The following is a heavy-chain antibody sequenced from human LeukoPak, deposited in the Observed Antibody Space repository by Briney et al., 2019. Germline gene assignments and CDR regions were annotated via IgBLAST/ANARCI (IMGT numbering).Heavy chain of an antibody. CDR1: GYTFTGYY. CDR2: INPNSGGT. Sequence: ASVKVSCKASGYTFTGYYMHWVRQAPGQGLEWMGWINPNSGGTNYAQKFQGRVTMTRDTSISTAYMELSRLRSDDTAVYYCARGLVVVPAVYRIDYWGQGTLVTVSS. D-gene: IGHD2-2*01. V-gene: IGHV1-2*02. J-gene: IGHJ4*02. CDR3: ARGLVVVPAVYRIDY.